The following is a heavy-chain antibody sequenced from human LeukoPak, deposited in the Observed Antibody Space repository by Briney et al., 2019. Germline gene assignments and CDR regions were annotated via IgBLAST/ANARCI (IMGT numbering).Heavy chain of an antibody. D-gene: IGHD3-3*01. J-gene: IGHJ4*02. CDR1: GYSISSGYY. V-gene: IGHV4-38-2*01. CDR3: ARLTIFPDY. Sequence: SETLSLTCAVSGYSISSGYYWGWIRQPPEKGLEWIGSIYHSGSTYYNPSLKSRVTISVDTSKNQFSLKLSSVTAADTAVYYCARLTIFPDYWGQGTLVTVSS. CDR2: IYHSGST.